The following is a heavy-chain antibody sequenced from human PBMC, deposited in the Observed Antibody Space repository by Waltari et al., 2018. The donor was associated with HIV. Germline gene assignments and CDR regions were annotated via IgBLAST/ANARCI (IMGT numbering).Heavy chain of an antibody. Sequence: PPVHQVKKPGTSVKDSCQACRVVFTSSAIHWLRQGRVTRLEWVAFVVVASEYRVAAQGLREGVSLSVDKSTETVNLELSSLRSDDTAVYYCAADVKLRYSGENLPYPFFFAFDIWGQGTTV. J-gene: IGHJ6*02. CDR3: AADVKLRYSGENLPYPFFFAFDI. CDR1: RVVFTSSA. V-gene: IGHV1-58*02. D-gene: IGHD3-16*02. CDR2: VVVASEYR.